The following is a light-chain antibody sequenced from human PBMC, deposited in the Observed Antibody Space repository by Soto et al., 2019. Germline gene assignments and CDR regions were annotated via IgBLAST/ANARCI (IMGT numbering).Light chain of an antibody. Sequence: DIQMTQSPSSLSASVGDRVTITCRASQDIGSHLAWYQQKPEKAPKSLIYFASTLRSGVPSRFSASGSGTDFTLTISSLQPEDFATYYCQQFRSFPITFGQGTRLEI. CDR2: FAS. V-gene: IGKV1D-16*01. CDR3: QQFRSFPIT. J-gene: IGKJ5*01. CDR1: QDIGSH.